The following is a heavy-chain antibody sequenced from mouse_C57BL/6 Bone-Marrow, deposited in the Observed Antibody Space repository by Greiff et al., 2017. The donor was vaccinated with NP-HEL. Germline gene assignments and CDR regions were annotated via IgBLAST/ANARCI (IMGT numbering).Heavy chain of an antibody. CDR3: ASPGAWFAY. CDR1: GFTFSDYY. J-gene: IGHJ3*01. V-gene: IGHV5-12*01. CDR2: INNGGGST. Sequence: EVKLVESGGGLVQPGGSLKLSCAASGFTFSDYYMYWVRQTPEKRLEWVAYINNGGGSTYYPDTVKGRFTISRDNAKNTLYLQMSRLKSEDTAMYYCASPGAWFAYWGQGTLVTVSA.